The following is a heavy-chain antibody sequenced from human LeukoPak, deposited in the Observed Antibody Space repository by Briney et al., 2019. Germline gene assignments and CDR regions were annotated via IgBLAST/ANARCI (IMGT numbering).Heavy chain of an antibody. Sequence: GGSLRLSCAASGFTFSSYGMPWVRQAPGKELEWVAVIWYDGSNKYYADSVKGRFTISRDNSKNTLYLQMNSLRAEDTAVYYCARGSSSCYGMDVWGQGTTVTVSS. CDR1: GFTFSSYG. CDR3: ARGSSSCYGMDV. V-gene: IGHV3-33*08. D-gene: IGHD6-13*01. CDR2: IWYDGSNK. J-gene: IGHJ6*02.